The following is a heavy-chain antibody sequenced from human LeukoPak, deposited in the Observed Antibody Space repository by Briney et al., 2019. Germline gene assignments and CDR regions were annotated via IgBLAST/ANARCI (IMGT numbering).Heavy chain of an antibody. J-gene: IGHJ6*02. D-gene: IGHD3-10*01. CDR3: ARDPRGSGSYFHYYYGMDV. Sequence: SVKVSCKASGGTFSSYAISWVRQAPGQGLEWMGGIIPIFGTANYAQKFQGRVTITADKSTSTAYMELSSLRSEDTAVYYCARDPRGSGSYFHYYYGMDVWGQGTTVTVSS. CDR1: GGTFSSYA. CDR2: IIPIFGTA. V-gene: IGHV1-69*06.